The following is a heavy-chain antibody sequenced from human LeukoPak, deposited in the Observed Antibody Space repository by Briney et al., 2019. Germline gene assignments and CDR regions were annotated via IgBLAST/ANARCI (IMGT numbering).Heavy chain of an antibody. Sequence: PGGSLRLSCAASGFTVSSNYMSWVRQAPGKGLEWVPVIYSGGSTYYADSVKGRFTISRDNSKNTLYLQMNRLRAEDTAVYYCARGRFGDYPFLSYWGQGTLVTVSS. CDR1: GFTVSSNY. V-gene: IGHV3-66*01. CDR3: ARGRFGDYPFLSY. D-gene: IGHD4-17*01. CDR2: IYSGGST. J-gene: IGHJ4*02.